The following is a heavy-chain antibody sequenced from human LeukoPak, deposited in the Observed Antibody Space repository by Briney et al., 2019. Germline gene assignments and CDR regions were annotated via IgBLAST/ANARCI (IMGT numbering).Heavy chain of an antibody. Sequence: ASVTVSCTASGYTFTSYGISWVRQAPGQGIEWMGWISAYNGNTNYAQKLQGRVTMTTDTSTSTAYMELRSLRSDDTAVYYCARSHAGAQIDYWGQGTLVTVSS. D-gene: IGHD1-26*01. J-gene: IGHJ4*02. CDR1: GYTFTSYG. V-gene: IGHV1-18*01. CDR2: ISAYNGNT. CDR3: ARSHAGAQIDY.